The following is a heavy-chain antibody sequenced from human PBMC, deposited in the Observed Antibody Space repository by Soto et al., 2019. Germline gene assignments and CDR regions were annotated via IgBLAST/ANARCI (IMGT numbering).Heavy chain of an antibody. CDR2: ISANNANT. J-gene: IGHJ4*02. D-gene: IGHD6-13*01. Sequence: ASVKVSCKASGYNFSSYGISWVRQAPGQGLGWMGWISANNANTNYAQNLQGRVTMTTDTSTNTAYMELRSLRSDDTAVYYCARDRSTSRSYRRSLHCWGQGTLVTVSS. CDR1: GYNFSSYG. CDR3: ARDRSTSRSYRRSLHC. V-gene: IGHV1-18*01.